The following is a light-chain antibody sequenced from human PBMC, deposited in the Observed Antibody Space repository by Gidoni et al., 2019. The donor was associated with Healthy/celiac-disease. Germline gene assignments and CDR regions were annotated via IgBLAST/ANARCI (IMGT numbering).Light chain of an antibody. CDR2: KAS. CDR3: QQYNSYPLT. V-gene: IGKV1-5*03. J-gene: IGKJ4*01. Sequence: DIQMTQSPSTLSASVGDRVIITCRASQSISSWLAWYQQKPGKAPKLLIYKASSLDSGVPSRFSGSGSGTEFTLTISSLQPDDFATYYCQQYNSYPLTFXGXTKVEIK. CDR1: QSISSW.